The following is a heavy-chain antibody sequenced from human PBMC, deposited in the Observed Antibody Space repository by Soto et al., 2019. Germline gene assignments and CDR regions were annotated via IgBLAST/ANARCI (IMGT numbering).Heavy chain of an antibody. Sequence: QITLKESGPTLVKPTQTLTLTCTFSGFSLTTTGVGVGWIRQPPGKAPEWLALIFWDGDKRYSPSLQSRLTNSKETSKNQVVLTMTNMDPVDTATYSCAHAHVPPLTVTQYYYYYGMDVWGQGTTVTVSS. D-gene: IGHD4-4*01. CDR3: AHAHVPPLTVTQYYYYYGMDV. CDR2: IFWDGDK. J-gene: IGHJ6*02. V-gene: IGHV2-5*02. CDR1: GFSLTTTGVG.